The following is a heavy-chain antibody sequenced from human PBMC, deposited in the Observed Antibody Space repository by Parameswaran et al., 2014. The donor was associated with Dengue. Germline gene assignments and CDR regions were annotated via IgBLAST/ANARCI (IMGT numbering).Heavy chain of an antibody. CDR2: IYYSGST. V-gene: IGHV4-30-4*01. J-gene: IGHJ6*02. D-gene: IGHD1-26*01. Sequence: KGLEWIGYIYYSGSTYYNPSLKSRVTISVDTSKNQFSLKLSSVTAADTAVYYCARVPGATNYGMDVWGQGTTVTVSS. CDR3: ARVPGATNYGMDV.